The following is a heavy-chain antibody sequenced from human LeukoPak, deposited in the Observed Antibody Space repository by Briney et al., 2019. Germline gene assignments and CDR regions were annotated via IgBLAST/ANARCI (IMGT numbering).Heavy chain of an antibody. Sequence: GASVKVSCKASGYTFTDYYIHWVRQDPGQGLECMGWISPDSGVTNYAQKFQGRVTMTRDTSISTAYMELSRLTSHDTAVYYCARVGKGYSQYYFDYWGQGTLVTVSS. CDR1: GYTFTDYY. CDR2: ISPDSGVT. V-gene: IGHV1-2*02. D-gene: IGHD4-23*01. J-gene: IGHJ4*02. CDR3: ARVGKGYSQYYFDY.